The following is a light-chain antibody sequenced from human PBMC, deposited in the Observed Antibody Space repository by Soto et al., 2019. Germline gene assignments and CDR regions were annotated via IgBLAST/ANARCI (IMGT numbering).Light chain of an antibody. Sequence: QSVLTQSPSASASLGASVKLTCTLRSGHSNNAIAWHQQQPEKGHRYLMKINSDGSLSRGDGIPDRFSGSSSGAERYLTISSLQSEDEADYYCQTWGTGIKVFGGGTKLTVL. CDR1: SGHSNNA. CDR2: INSDGSL. V-gene: IGLV4-69*01. J-gene: IGLJ3*02. CDR3: QTWGTGIKV.